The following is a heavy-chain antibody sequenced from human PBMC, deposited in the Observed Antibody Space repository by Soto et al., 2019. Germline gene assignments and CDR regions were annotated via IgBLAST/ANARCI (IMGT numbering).Heavy chain of an antibody. J-gene: IGHJ6*03. CDR1: GYTFTGYY. V-gene: IGHV1-2*04. CDR2: INPNSGGT. D-gene: IGHD2-15*01. CDR3: ARGSGGSEINYYYYYYMDV. Sequence: GASVKVSCKASGYTFTGYYMHWVLQAPGQGLEWMGWINPNSGGTNYAQKFQGWVTMTRDTSISTAYMELSRLRSDDTAVYYCARGSGGSEINYYYYYYMDVWGKGTTVTVSS.